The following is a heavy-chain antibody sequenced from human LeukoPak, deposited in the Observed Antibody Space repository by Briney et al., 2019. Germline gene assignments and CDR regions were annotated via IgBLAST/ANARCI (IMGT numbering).Heavy chain of an antibody. CDR2: MFYGATN. D-gene: IGHD6-13*01. CDR3: ARQLPTAAADTRGYFDY. CDR1: GGSISNADYY. J-gene: IGHJ4*01. V-gene: IGHV4-39*01. Sequence: SETLSLTCSVSGGSISNADYYWGWIRQAPGQGLEWIGSMFYGATNHYNPSLKSRATISVDTSKNQFSLKLTPVTAADAAIYYCARQLPTAAADTRGYFDYWGQGAVVTVSS.